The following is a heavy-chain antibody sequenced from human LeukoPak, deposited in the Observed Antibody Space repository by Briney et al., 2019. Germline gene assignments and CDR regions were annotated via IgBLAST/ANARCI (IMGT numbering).Heavy chain of an antibody. V-gene: IGHV3-21*01. CDR1: GFTFSSYS. CDR3: ARDAAETNYDFWSGPQAFDY. CDR2: ISSSSSYI. Sequence: GGSLRLSCAASGFTFSSYSMNWVRQAPGKGLEWVSSISSSSSYIYYADSVKGRFTISRDNAENSLYLQMNSLRAEDTAVYYCARDAAETNYDFWSGPQAFDYWGQGTLVTVSS. D-gene: IGHD3-3*01. J-gene: IGHJ4*02.